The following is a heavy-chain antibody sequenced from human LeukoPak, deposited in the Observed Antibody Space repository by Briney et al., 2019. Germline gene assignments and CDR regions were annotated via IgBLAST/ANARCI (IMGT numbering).Heavy chain of an antibody. CDR2: TYYSGST. D-gene: IGHD2-2*01. CDR3: ARRDRYCSSTSCYGHRFDP. J-gene: IGHJ5*02. V-gene: IGHV4-39*01. Sequence: SETLSLTCTVSGGSISSSSYYWGWIRQPPGKGLEWIGSTYYSGSTYYNPSLKSRLTMSVHTSKNQFSLKLSSVTAADTAVYYCARRDRYCSSTSCYGHRFDPWGQGTLVTVSS. CDR1: GGSISSSSYY.